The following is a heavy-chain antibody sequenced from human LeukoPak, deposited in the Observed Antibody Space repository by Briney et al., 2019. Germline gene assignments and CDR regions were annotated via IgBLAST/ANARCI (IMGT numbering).Heavy chain of an antibody. J-gene: IGHJ4*02. D-gene: IGHD3-22*01. V-gene: IGHV5-51*01. CDR1: GYMFTTYR. Sequence: RGESLKISCKTSGYMFTTYRIGWVRQVPGKGLEWMGIIYSGDSDTRYSPSFQGQVTISADKSISTAYLQWSSLKASDTAMYYCASSYYYDSSGYRAFGYWGQGTLVTVSS. CDR3: ASSYYYDSSGYRAFGY. CDR2: IYSGDSDT.